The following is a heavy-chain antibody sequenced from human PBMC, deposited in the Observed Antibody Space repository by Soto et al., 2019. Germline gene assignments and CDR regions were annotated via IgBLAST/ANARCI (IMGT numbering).Heavy chain of an antibody. D-gene: IGHD6-6*01. CDR3: TTSSSSGGYYYYYVDV. CDR1: GFTFGDYA. Sequence: GGSLRLSCTASGFTFGDYAMSWFRQAPGKGLEWVSFIRSKAYGGTTEYAASVKGRFTVSRDDSKSIAYLQMNSLKTEDTAVYYCTTSSSSGGYYYYYVDVWGKGTTVTVSS. J-gene: IGHJ6*03. V-gene: IGHV3-49*03. CDR2: IRSKAYGGTT.